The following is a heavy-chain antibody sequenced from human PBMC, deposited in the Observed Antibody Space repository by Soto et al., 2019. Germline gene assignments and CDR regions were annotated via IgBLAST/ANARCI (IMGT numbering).Heavy chain of an antibody. D-gene: IGHD5-12*01. CDR2: IYYSGST. V-gene: IGHV4-59*01. J-gene: IGHJ4*02. CDR1: GGSISSYY. Sequence: SETLSLTCTVSGGSISSYYWSWIRQPPGKGLEWIGYIYYSGSTNYNPSLKSRVTISVDTSKNQFSLKLSSVTAADTAVYYCARARGEYSGYALDYWGQGTLVTVSS. CDR3: ARARGEYSGYALDY.